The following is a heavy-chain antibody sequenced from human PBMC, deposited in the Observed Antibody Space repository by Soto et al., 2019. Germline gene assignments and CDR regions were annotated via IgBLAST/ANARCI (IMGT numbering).Heavy chain of an antibody. CDR2: ISESGGST. CDR3: AKAVMVRGIYYGMDV. J-gene: IGHJ6*02. D-gene: IGHD3-10*01. CDR1: GFTFTTYA. Sequence: DVQLLESGGGLVQPGGSLRLSCAASGFTFTTYAMNWVRRAPGKGLEWVSGISESGGSTYYADSVKGRFTISRDNSKNTLFLQMNSLRAEDTAVYHCAKAVMVRGIYYGMDVRGQGTTVTVSS. V-gene: IGHV3-23*01.